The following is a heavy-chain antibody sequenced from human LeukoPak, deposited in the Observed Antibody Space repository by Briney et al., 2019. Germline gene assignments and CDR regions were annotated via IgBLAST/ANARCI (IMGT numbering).Heavy chain of an antibody. CDR1: GFTFSRQA. J-gene: IGHJ4*02. CDR3: AKDYSGFNY. Sequence: PGGSLRLSCVASGFTFSRQAMTWVRQAPGKGLEWVSSISGSGSSTYYADSVKGRFTISRDNSKNTLYLQMNSLRAEDTALYYCAKDYSGFNYWGQGTLVTVSS. D-gene: IGHD4-11*01. V-gene: IGHV3-23*01. CDR2: ISGSGSST.